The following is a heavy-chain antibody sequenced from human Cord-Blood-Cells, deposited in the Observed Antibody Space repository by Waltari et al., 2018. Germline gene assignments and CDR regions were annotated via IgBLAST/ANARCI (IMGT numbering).Heavy chain of an antibody. CDR1: GFTFSTSG. CDR3: AKDQFDY. Sequence: QVQLVESGGGVVQPGRSLRLPCAASGFTFSTSGMHWVRPAPGKGLEWVAVISYDGSNKYYADSVKDRFTISRDNSKNTLYLQMNSLRAEDTAVYYCAKDQFDYWGQGTLVTVSS. J-gene: IGHJ4*02. V-gene: IGHV3-30*18. CDR2: ISYDGSNK.